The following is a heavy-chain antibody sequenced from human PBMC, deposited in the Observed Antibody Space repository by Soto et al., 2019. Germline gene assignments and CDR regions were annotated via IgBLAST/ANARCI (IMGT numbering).Heavy chain of an antibody. J-gene: IGHJ6*02. V-gene: IGHV1-2*02. CDR2: INPKFGDM. CDR3: ARNMDYYYGPGSGNGHGF. CDR1: GYTFTSYY. D-gene: IGHD3-10*01. Sequence: QVQLVQSGAEVKEPGDSVRVSCEASGYTFTSYYIHWVRQAPGQGLEWMGWINPKFGDMTYAQDFQDRVSMTRDMSISTVYMELSRLSSDDTAKYYCARNMDYYYGPGSGNGHGFWGQGTTVTVFS.